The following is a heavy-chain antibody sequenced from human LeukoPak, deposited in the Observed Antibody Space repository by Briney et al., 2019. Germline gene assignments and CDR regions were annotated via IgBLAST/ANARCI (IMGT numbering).Heavy chain of an antibody. CDR3: ARRGYYDGYFHH. CDR1: GYTFTSYG. D-gene: IGHD3-22*01. Sequence: ASVKVSCKASGYTFTSYGISWVRQAPGQGLEWMGWISAYNGNTNYAQKLQGRVTMTTDTSTSTTYMELRSLRSDDAAVYYCARRGYYDGYFHHWGQGTLVTVSS. CDR2: ISAYNGNT. V-gene: IGHV1-18*01. J-gene: IGHJ1*01.